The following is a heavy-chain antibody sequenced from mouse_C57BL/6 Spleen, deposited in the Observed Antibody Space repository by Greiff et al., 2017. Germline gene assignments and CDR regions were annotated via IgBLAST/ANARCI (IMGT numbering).Heavy chain of an antibody. D-gene: IGHD4-1*01. CDR1: GYTFTDYN. CDR2: INPNNGGT. V-gene: IGHV1-22*01. J-gene: IGHJ2*01. CDR3: AILGPFDY. Sequence: VQLKESGPELVKPGASVKMSCKASGYTFTDYNMHWVKQSHGKSLEWIGYINPNNGGTSYNQKFKGKATLTVNKSSSTAYMELRSLTSEDSAVYYCAILGPFDYWGQGTTLTVSS.